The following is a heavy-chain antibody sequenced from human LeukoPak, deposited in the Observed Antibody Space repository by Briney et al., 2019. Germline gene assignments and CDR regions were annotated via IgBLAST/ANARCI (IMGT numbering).Heavy chain of an antibody. J-gene: IGHJ4*02. CDR1: GFPFNSYE. D-gene: IGHD2-21*01. CDR2: ISSGSTI. V-gene: IGHV3-48*03. CDR3: ARRLFRGFDY. Sequence: GGSLRLSCAASGFPFNSYEMNWVRQAPGKGLEWVSYISSGSTIYYADSVKGRFTISRDNAKNSLYLQMNSLRAEDTAVYYCARRLFRGFDYWGQGTLVTVSS.